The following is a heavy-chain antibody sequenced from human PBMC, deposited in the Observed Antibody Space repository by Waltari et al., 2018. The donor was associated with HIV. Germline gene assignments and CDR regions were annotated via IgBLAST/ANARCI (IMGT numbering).Heavy chain of an antibody. Sequence: QVQLVQSGAEVKKPGASVKVSCKASGNTFTGQDMPWVRQAPGQGLEWMGWINPNSGGTNYAQKFQGRVTMTRDTSITTAYMEVSRLRSDDTAVYYCARVPYYYDTSAYPDYWGQGTLVTVSS. V-gene: IGHV1-2*02. CDR2: INPNSGGT. CDR1: GNTFTGQD. CDR3: ARVPYYYDTSAYPDY. J-gene: IGHJ4*02. D-gene: IGHD3-22*01.